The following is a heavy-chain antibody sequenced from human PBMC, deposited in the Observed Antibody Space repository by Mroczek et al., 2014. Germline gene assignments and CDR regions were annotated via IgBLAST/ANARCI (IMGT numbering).Heavy chain of an antibody. D-gene: IGHD1-20*01. CDR1: GGSISSYY. J-gene: IGHJ4*02. CDR2: IYYSGST. V-gene: IGHV4-59*01. Sequence: VQLLETGPGLVKPSETLSLTCTVSGGSISSYYWSWIRQPPGKGLEWIGYIYYSGSTNYNPSLKSRVTISVDTSKNQFSLKLSSVTAADTAVYYCARVRAYNWNYIDYWGQGTLVTVSS. CDR3: ARVRAYNWNYIDY.